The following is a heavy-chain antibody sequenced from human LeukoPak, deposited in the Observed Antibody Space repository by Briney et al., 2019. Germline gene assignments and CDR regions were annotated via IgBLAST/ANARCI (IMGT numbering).Heavy chain of an antibody. D-gene: IGHD3-22*01. CDR2: IKSDGSKT. V-gene: IGHV3-74*01. J-gene: IGHJ4*02. CDR1: GITFNYYW. CDR3: ASLYYYDIVGYYYHY. Sequence: PGGSLRLSCAASGITFNYYWMHWVRQAPGKGLEWVLRIKSDGSKTDYADSVKGRLAISRDNAKNTLYLQMNSLRAEDTAVYYCASLYYYDIVGYYYHYWGQGTLVTVSS.